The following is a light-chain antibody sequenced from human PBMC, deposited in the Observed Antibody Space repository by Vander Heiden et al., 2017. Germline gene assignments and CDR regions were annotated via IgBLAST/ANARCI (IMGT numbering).Light chain of an antibody. V-gene: IGLV3-19*01. CDR3: NSRDSSGNHFV. CDR2: GRN. Sequence: SSELTQDPAVSVALGQTVKITCPGDSPRNYFATWYQQQPGQAPVLVMYGRNNRPSGIPDRVSGSDSGNTASLTITGAQSEDEADYYCNSRDSSGNHFVFGGGTKVTVL. CDR1: SPRNYF. J-gene: IGLJ1*01.